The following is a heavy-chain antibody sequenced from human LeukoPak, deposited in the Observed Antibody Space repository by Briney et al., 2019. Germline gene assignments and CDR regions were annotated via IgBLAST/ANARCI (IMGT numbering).Heavy chain of an antibody. D-gene: IGHD3-22*01. CDR2: ISSSSSTI. CDR3: ARDQIGFDY. V-gene: IGHV3-48*04. J-gene: IGHJ4*02. Sequence: GGSLRLSCAASGFTFSSYSMNWVRQAPGKGLEWVSYISSSSSTIYYADSVKGRFTISRDNAKNSLYPQMNSLRAEDTAVYYCARDQIGFDYWGQGTLVTVSS. CDR1: GFTFSSYS.